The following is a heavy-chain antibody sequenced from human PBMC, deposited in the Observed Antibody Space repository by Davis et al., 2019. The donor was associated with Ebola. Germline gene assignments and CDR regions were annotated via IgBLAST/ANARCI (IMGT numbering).Heavy chain of an antibody. Sequence: GESLKISCSASGFTFSSYAMHWVRQAPGKGLEYVSAISSNGGSTYYADSVKGRFTISRDNSKNTLYLQMNSLRAEDTAVYYCARDLSGNSSSWYRLRYYYYGMDVWGQGTTVTVSS. CDR1: GFTFSSYA. D-gene: IGHD6-13*01. CDR2: ISSNGGST. J-gene: IGHJ6*02. CDR3: ARDLSGNSSSWYRLRYYYYGMDV. V-gene: IGHV3-64*04.